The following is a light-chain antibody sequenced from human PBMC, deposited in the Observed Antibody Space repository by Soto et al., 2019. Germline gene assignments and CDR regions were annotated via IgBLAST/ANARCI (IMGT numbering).Light chain of an antibody. CDR2: GAC. V-gene: IGKV3-20*01. CDR3: QQYGSSAWT. CDR1: QTVISSY. Sequence: EIVLTQSPVTLSLSPAERATLSFTASQTVISSYLSWYHQKPGQARRLLIYGACSRGIGLPDRFSGSGSGKDFTLTISRLEPEDFAVYYCQQYGSSAWTFGQGTKVDIK. J-gene: IGKJ1*01.